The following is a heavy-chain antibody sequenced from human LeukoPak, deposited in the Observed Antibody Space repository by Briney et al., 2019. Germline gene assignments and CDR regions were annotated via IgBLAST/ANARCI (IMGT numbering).Heavy chain of an antibody. J-gene: IGHJ4*02. V-gene: IGHV1-2*02. D-gene: IGHD5-24*01. Sequence: ASVKVSCKASGYTFTGYHIHWVRQAPGQGLEWMGWINPNSGVTNYAQKFQGRVTMTRDTSISTAYMELSRLTSDDTAVYYCASRDGPQGAFDYWGQGTLVAVSS. CDR3: ASRDGPQGAFDY. CDR1: GYTFTGYH. CDR2: INPNSGVT.